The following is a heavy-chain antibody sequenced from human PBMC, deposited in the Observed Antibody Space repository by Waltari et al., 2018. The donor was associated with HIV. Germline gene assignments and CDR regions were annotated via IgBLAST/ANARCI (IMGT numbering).Heavy chain of an antibody. D-gene: IGHD4-17*01. J-gene: IGHJ6*02. V-gene: IGHV3-11*01. CDR2: ISNSGSTV. CDR3: AREGKEVAAVTTLTTEYYYYAMDV. CDR1: GFTFSDYY. Sequence: LVKPGGSLRLSCGASGFTFSDYYMSWIRQAPGKGLEWVSYISNSGSTVYYAESVKGRFTISRDNAKNSLYLQRNSLRAEDTALYYCAREGKEVAAVTTLTTEYYYYAMDVWGQGTTVTVSS.